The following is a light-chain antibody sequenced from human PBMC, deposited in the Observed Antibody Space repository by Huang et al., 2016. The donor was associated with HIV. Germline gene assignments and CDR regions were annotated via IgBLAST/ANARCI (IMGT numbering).Light chain of an antibody. J-gene: IGKJ4*01. CDR2: DAS. CDR1: QDINNY. CDR3: QQYDNLPQFS. V-gene: IGKV1-33*01. Sequence: DIQMTQSPSSLSASVDARVTITCQASQDINNYFNWYQQKTGRAPKLLIYDASNLETGVPFRVRGNASGTYFTFTIKSLQPEDAKTYFCQQYDNLPQFSFGGGTKVE.